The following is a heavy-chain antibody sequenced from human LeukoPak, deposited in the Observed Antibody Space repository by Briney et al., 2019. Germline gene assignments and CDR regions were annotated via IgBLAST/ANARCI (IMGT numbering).Heavy chain of an antibody. Sequence: GGSLRLSCAASGFTFSSYSMNWVRQSPGKGLEWVSYISYSSTTIYYADSVKGRFTISRDNAKNSLYLQVNSLRAEDTAVYYCARLTNDGYWGQGTLVTVSS. CDR1: GFTFSSYS. CDR2: ISYSSTTI. J-gene: IGHJ4*02. D-gene: IGHD1-1*01. CDR3: ARLTNDGY. V-gene: IGHV3-48*01.